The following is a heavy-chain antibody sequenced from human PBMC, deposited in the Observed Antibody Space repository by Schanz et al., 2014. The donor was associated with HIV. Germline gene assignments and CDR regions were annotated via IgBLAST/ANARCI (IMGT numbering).Heavy chain of an antibody. CDR3: ASGNYYDSSGYYYPPRY. Sequence: VQLVESGGGVVQPGRSLRLSCAASGFTFSSYGMHWVRQAPGKGLEWLAYISDSSHTIVYADSVKGRFTISRDNAKNSLYLQMNSLRAEDTAVYYCASGNYYDSSGYYYPPRYWGQGTLVTVSS. CDR2: ISDSSHTI. V-gene: IGHV3-48*04. J-gene: IGHJ4*02. D-gene: IGHD3-22*01. CDR1: GFTFSSYG.